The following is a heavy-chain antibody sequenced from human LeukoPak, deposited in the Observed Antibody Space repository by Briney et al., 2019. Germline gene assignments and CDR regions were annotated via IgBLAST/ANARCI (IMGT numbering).Heavy chain of an antibody. V-gene: IGHV3-21*01. Sequence: GGSLRLSCAASGFTFSSYSMNWVRQAPGKGLEWVPSISSSSSYIYYADSVKGRFTISRDNAKNSLYLQMNSLRAEDTAVYYCARQVVPAAIRYYYGMDVWGQGTTVTVSS. D-gene: IGHD2-2*02. J-gene: IGHJ6*02. CDR2: ISSSSSYI. CDR3: ARQVVPAAIRYYYGMDV. CDR1: GFTFSSYS.